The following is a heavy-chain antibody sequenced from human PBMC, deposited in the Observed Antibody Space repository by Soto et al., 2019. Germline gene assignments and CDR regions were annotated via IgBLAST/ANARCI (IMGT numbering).Heavy chain of an antibody. D-gene: IGHD2-8*01. CDR2: IYYSGST. CDR3: ARSHCTNGVCYRSNDAFDI. CDR1: GGNIMGYC. J-gene: IGHJ3*02. Sequence: PSVTMCVTCTVAGGNIMGYCGSWIRKKTGKGLEWIAYIYYSGSTSYNPSLMSRLIISVDTSKNQFSLKLSSVTAADTAVYYCARSHCTNGVCYRSNDAFDIWGQGTMVTVSS. V-gene: IGHV4-59*12.